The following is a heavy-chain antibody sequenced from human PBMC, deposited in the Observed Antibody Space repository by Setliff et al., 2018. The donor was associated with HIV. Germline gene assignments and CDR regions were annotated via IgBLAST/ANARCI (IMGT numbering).Heavy chain of an antibody. CDR3: ARLRGLNLEPFDY. CDR1: GGSIEFSSYY. J-gene: IGHJ4*02. D-gene: IGHD1-1*01. CDR2: VYYSGST. V-gene: IGHV4-39*01. Sequence: KTSETLSLTCSVSGGSIEFSSYYWGWIRQPPGKGLEWIGSVYYSGSTYYNPSLKSRLTISVDTSTNKFSLKLSSVTAADTAAYYCARLRGLNLEPFDYWGQGTLVTVSS.